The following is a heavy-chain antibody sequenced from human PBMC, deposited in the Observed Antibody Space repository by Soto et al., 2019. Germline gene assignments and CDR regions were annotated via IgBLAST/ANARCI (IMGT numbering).Heavy chain of an antibody. CDR3: AKNRDYDYDAFDV. CDR2: TTGNSALT. J-gene: IGHJ3*01. D-gene: IGHD3-16*01. Sequence: GGSLRLSCAGSGFTFSRNAMSWVRQAPGKGLEWVSGTTGNSALTYYADSVKGRFTISRDNSKKTLYLQMNTLSADDTAVYYCAKNRDYDYDAFDVWGQGTVVTVSS. V-gene: IGHV3-23*01. CDR1: GFTFSRNA.